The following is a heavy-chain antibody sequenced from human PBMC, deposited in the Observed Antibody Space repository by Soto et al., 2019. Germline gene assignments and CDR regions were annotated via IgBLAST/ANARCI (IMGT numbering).Heavy chain of an antibody. V-gene: IGHV4-28*03. Sequence: QVQLQESGPGLVKPSDTLSLSCAVSGYSISSNYWWGWIRQPPGKGLEWIGYMSYSDSTYYNPSLKRRVTMSLDTSKTQFSLKLSSVTAVDTAVYYCARGGYSYGTNFDYWGQGTLVTVSS. CDR2: MSYSDST. J-gene: IGHJ4*02. D-gene: IGHD5-18*01. CDR1: GYSISSNYW. CDR3: ARGGYSYGTNFDY.